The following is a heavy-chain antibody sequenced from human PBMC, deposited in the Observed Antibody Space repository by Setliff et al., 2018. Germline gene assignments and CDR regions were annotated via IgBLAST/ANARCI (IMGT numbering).Heavy chain of an antibody. CDR1: GGSISSYY. CDR2: IYIGGSA. Sequence: PSETLSLTCTVSGGSISSYYWSWIRQPAGKGLEWIGHIYIGGSANYNPSLKSRVTMSIDTSKNQFSLKLNSVTAADMAVYYCAREQWLDPPGYYYMDVWAKGTTVTVSS. V-gene: IGHV4-4*07. J-gene: IGHJ6*03. CDR3: AREQWLDPPGYYYMDV. D-gene: IGHD6-19*01.